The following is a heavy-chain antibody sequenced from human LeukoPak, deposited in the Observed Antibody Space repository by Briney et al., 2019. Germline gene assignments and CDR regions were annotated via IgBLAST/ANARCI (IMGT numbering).Heavy chain of an antibody. D-gene: IGHD2-8*01. V-gene: IGHV3-11*01. CDR1: GFPFSDYY. CDR2: IGRGGSDI. J-gene: IGHJ4*02. CDR3: SRDPRLMDF. Sequence: GGSLRLSCAASGFPFSDYYMTWIRQAPGKGLEWVSYIGRGGSDINYADSVKGRFTISRDNSKNSPWLQMDSLRAEDTAVYYCSRDPRLMDFWGQGTLVTVSS.